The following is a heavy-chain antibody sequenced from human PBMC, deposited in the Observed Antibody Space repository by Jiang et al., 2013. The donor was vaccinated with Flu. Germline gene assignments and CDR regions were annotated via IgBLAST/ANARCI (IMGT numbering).Heavy chain of an antibody. J-gene: IGHJ3*02. D-gene: IGHD3-9*01. Sequence: GSGLVKPSETLSLTCTVSGGAINIYYWTWIRQPPGKGLEWIGYSYDSGSPNYNPSLQSRVTISVDTSKNQFSLKLSSVTAADTAVYYCARYRTIAGGNRIVGFDIWGQGTMVTVSS. CDR2: SYDSGSP. V-gene: IGHV4-59*01. CDR1: GGAINIYY. CDR3: ARYRTIAGGNRIVGFDI.